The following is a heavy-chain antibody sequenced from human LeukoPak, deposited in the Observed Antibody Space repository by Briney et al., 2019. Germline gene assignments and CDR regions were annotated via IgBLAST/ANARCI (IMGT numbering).Heavy chain of an antibody. V-gene: IGHV3-20*01. J-gene: IGHJ6*02. CDR2: INWNGDST. D-gene: IGHD2-2*01. CDR1: GFTFSSYA. CDR3: ARGGYCSSTSCYSSHYYGMDV. Sequence: PGGSLRLSCAASGFTFSSYAMSWVRQAPGKGLEWVSGINWNGDSTGYADSVKGRFTISRDNAKNSLYLQMNSLRAEDTALYHCARGGYCSSTSCYSSHYYGMDVWGQGTTVTVSS.